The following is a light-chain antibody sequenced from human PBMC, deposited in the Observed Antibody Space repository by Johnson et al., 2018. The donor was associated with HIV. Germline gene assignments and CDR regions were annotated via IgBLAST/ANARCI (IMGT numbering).Light chain of an antibody. CDR1: SSNIGNNY. J-gene: IGLJ1*01. CDR2: ENN. CDR3: GTWDSSLSAHV. Sequence: QSVLTQPPSVSAAPGQKVTISCSGSSSNIGNNYVSWYQQLPGTAPKLLIYENNKRPSGIPDRFSGSKSGTSATLGITVLQTGDEADYYCGTWDSSLSAHVFGTGTKVTVL. V-gene: IGLV1-51*02.